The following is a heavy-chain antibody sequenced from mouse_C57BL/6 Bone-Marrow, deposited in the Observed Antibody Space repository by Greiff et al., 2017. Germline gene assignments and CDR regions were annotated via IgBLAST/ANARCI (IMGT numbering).Heavy chain of an antibody. CDR1: GYTFTNYW. Sequence: QVQLKQSGAELVRPGTSVKMSCKASGYTFTNYWIGWAKQRPGHGLEWIGDIYPGGGYTNYNEKFKGKATLTADKSSSTAYMQFSSLTSEDSAIYYCARCSNCYWYFDVWGTGTTVTVSS. D-gene: IGHD2-5*01. CDR2: IYPGGGYT. V-gene: IGHV1-63*01. J-gene: IGHJ1*03. CDR3: ARCSNCYWYFDV.